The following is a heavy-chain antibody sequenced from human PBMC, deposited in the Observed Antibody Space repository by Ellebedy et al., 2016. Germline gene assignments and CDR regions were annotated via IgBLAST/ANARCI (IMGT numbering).Heavy chain of an antibody. CDR1: GASITSDY. Sequence: GSLRLSCAVSGASITSDYWSWVRQPAGKGLEWIGRVGSSGNTNYNPSLKNRVTMSLDTSKNQFSLKLTSVTAADTGVYYCARGLTPHFDSWGQGALVTVSS. CDR2: VGSSGNT. V-gene: IGHV4-4*07. J-gene: IGHJ4*02. D-gene: IGHD2-21*01. CDR3: ARGLTPHFDS.